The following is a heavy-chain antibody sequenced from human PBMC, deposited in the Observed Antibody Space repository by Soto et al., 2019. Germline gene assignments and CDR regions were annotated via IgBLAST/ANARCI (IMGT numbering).Heavy chain of an antibody. CDR1: AYDSDG. V-gene: IGHV1-18*01. CDR2: IYAPNGNT. J-gene: IGHJ6*02. Sequence: QVQLVQSGGEVKEPGASVKVSCKASAYDSDGITWVRQAPGQGLEWLGWIYAPNGNTNYAQKFQDRVIMTTDKSTRTFYMEVRSLRSDDTAVYYCANRGNPLMDVCGQGTTVTVS. CDR3: ANRGNPLMDV.